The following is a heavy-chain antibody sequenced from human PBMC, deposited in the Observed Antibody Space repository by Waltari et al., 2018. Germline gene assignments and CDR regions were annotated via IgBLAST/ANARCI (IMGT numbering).Heavy chain of an antibody. J-gene: IGHJ6*02. CDR2: IKQDAIEE. CDR3: ATGSTARGYYGMDV. Sequence: EMQLVESGGGLVQPGGSLRLSCAPSGFTLGSYWMSWVRQAPGKGLEWGANIKQDAIEEYDVDSGKGRFTISKDTAKNALSRQMNSLRAKDTAVYYCATGSTARGYYGMDVWGQGTTVTVSS. D-gene: IGHD3-10*01. CDR1: GFTLGSYW. V-gene: IGHV3-7*01.